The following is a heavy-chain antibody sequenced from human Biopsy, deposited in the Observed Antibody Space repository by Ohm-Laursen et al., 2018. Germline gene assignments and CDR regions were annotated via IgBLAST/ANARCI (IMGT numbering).Heavy chain of an antibody. D-gene: IGHD3-3*01. CDR2: INPKSGVA. V-gene: IGHV1-2*02. CDR3: ARDMTMTARPYYYSGVDV. J-gene: IGHJ6*02. CDR1: EYTVTDYY. Sequence: ASVKVSCKASEYTVTDYYVHWVRQAPGQGFEWMGWINPKSGVANHAQNFQGRVSMTRDTSISTVYLELSGLRSDDTAVYYCARDMTMTARPYYYSGVDVWGPGTRVTVSS.